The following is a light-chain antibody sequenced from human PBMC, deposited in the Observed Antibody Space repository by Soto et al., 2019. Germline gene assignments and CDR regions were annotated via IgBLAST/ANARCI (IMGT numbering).Light chain of an antibody. J-gene: IGKJ1*01. CDR1: QTITTW. CDR3: QQYTNTNNPWM. Sequence: IRVTQSPPTLAASLGDRVTITCRASQTITTWMAWYQQKPGKAPKLLVYDASTLQSGVATRLGGSGSGTEFTLIISGLQPEDSATYYCQQYTNTNNPWMFGQGTKVDIK. V-gene: IGKV1-5*01. CDR2: DAS.